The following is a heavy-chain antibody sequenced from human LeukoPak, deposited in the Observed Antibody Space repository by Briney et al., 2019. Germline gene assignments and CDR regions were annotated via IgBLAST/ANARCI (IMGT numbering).Heavy chain of an antibody. CDR2: IIPILGTA. D-gene: IGHD2-2*01. J-gene: IGHJ6*02. Sequence: ASVKVSCKASGGTFSSYAISWVRQAPGQGLEWMGRIIPILGTANYAQKFQGRVTITADKSTSTAYMELSSLRSEDMAVYYCARVRPADPEGMDVWGQGTTVTVSS. V-gene: IGHV1-69*04. CDR1: GGTFSSYA. CDR3: ARVRPADPEGMDV.